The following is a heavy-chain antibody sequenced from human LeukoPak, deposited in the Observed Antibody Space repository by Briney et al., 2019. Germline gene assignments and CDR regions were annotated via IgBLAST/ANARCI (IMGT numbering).Heavy chain of an antibody. CDR2: IYYSGST. Sequence: SETLSLTCTVSGGSISSYYWSWIRQPPGKGLEWIGYIYYSGSTNYNPSLKSRVTISVDTSKNQFSLKLSSVTAADTAVYYCAREGPAAMGDWFDPWGQGTLVTVSS. J-gene: IGHJ5*02. CDR1: GGSISSYY. V-gene: IGHV4-59*01. D-gene: IGHD2-2*01. CDR3: AREGPAAMGDWFDP.